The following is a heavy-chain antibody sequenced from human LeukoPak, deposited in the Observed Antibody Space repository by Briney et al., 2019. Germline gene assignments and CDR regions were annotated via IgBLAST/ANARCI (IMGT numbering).Heavy chain of an antibody. D-gene: IGHD1-26*01. Sequence: PSETLSLTCIVSGGSISDHYWSWIRQPAGKGLEWIGRIYSSGSTNYNPTLKSRVSMSVDTSENQFSLRLSSVTAADTAVYYFARGGNLWETFDYWGRGTRVTVSS. J-gene: IGHJ4*02. V-gene: IGHV4-4*07. CDR2: IYSSGST. CDR1: GGSISDHY. CDR3: ARGGNLWETFDY.